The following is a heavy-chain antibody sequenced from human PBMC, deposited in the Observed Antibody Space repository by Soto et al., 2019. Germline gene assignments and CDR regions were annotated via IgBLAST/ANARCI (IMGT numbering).Heavy chain of an antibody. CDR3: ARDIRGYSRAFDC. D-gene: IGHD5-18*01. Sequence: LSLTCIVSGDSVTSHTYYWTWIRQPPGRGLEWLGYIHSSGSTNYSPSLKSRVTMSLDTSKNEFSLKLTSVTAADTAVYYCARDIRGYSRAFDCWGQGTLVTVSS. J-gene: IGHJ4*02. CDR1: GDSVTSHTYY. CDR2: IHSSGST. V-gene: IGHV4-61*01.